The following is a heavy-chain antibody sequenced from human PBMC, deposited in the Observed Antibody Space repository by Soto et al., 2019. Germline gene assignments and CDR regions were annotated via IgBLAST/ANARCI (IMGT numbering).Heavy chain of an antibody. V-gene: IGHV4-34*01. J-gene: IGHJ4*02. CDR3: ATIVATIGYFDY. CDR1: GGSFSGYY. CDR2: INHSGST. Sequence: QVQLQQWGAGLLKPSETLSLTCAVYGGSFSGYYWSWIRQPPGKGLEWIGEINHSGSTNYNPSLNSRVAISVDTSKNLSSLKLSSVTAADTAVYYCATIVATIGYFDYWGQGTLVTVSS. D-gene: IGHD5-12*01.